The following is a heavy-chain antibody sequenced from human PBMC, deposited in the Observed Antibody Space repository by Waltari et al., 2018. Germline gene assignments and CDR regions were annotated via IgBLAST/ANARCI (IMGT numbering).Heavy chain of an antibody. V-gene: IGHV1-69*01. D-gene: IGHD2-15*01. CDR1: GGTFSSYA. CDR3: ARDRTVVVVAATGDAFDI. Sequence: QVQLVQSGAEVKKPGSSVKVSCKASGGTFSSYAISWVRPAPGQGLEWMGGIIPIFGTANYAQKFQGRVTITADESTSTAYMELSSLRSEDTAVYYCARDRTVVVVAATGDAFDIWGQGTMVTVSS. CDR2: IIPIFGTA. J-gene: IGHJ3*02.